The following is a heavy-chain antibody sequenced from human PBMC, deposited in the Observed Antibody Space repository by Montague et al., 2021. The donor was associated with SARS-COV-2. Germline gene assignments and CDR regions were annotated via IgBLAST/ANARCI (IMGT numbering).Heavy chain of an antibody. D-gene: IGHD3-9*01. CDR1: GFTFSSYS. CDR2: ISSSSSYI. CDR3: ARDYDILTGYYNNWFDP. Sequence: SLGLSCAASGFTFSSYSMNWVRQAPGKGLEWVSSISSSSSYIYYADSVKGRFTISRDNAKNSLYLQMNSLRAEDTAVYYCARDYDILTGYYNNWFDPWGQGTLVTVSS. V-gene: IGHV3-21*01. J-gene: IGHJ5*02.